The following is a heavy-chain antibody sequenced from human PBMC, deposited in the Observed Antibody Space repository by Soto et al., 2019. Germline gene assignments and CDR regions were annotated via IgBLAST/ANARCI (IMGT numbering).Heavy chain of an antibody. J-gene: IGHJ4*02. CDR3: ARGAHGSGYGVY. D-gene: IGHD3-3*01. CDR2: ISGYNKNT. Sequence: ASVKVSCKTSGYTFTTYGIHWVRQAPGQGLEWMGWISGYNKNTNYAQKFQDRVTMTTDTSRSIGYMELASLTFEDTAVYYCARGAHGSGYGVYWGQGTLVTVSS. CDR1: GYTFTTYG. V-gene: IGHV1-18*01.